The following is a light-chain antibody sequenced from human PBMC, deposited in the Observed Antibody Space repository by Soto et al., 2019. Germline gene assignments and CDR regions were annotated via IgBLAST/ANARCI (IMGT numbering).Light chain of an antibody. CDR2: EGS. J-gene: IGLJ1*01. Sequence: NSSDVGSYNLVSWYQQHPGKAPKLMIYEGSKRPSGVSNRFSGSKSGNTASLTISGLQAEDEADYYCCSYAGSSTSLYVFGTGTKVTVL. CDR1: SSDVGSYNL. CDR3: CSYAGSSTSLYV. V-gene: IGLV2-23*01.